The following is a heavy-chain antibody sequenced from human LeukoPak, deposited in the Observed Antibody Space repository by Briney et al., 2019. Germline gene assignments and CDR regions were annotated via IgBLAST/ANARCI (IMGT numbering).Heavy chain of an antibody. J-gene: IGHJ5*02. CDR3: ARHLTLNSSPRWFDP. V-gene: IGHV4-39*01. CDR1: GGSISSSVNY. D-gene: IGHD6-13*01. CDR2: IYYSRTT. Sequence: SETLSLTCTVSGGSISSSVNYWGWIRQPPGKGLEWIGSIYYSRTTYYNPSLKSRVTISVDTSKNQVSLKLNSVTAADTAVYYCARHLTLNSSPRWFDPWGQGTLVTVSS.